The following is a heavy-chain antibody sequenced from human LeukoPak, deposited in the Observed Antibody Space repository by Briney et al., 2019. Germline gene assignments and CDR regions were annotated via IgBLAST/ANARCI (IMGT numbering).Heavy chain of an antibody. J-gene: IGHJ6*02. CDR1: GFTFSSYA. CDR2: ISCDGSNK. CDR3: ARGVRGSGLFLYYYYGMDV. D-gene: IGHD2-15*01. Sequence: GGSLRLSCAASGFTFSSYAMHWVRQAPGKGLEWVAVISCDGSNKYYADSVKGRFTISRDNSKNTLYLQMNSLRAEDTAVYYCARGVRGSGLFLYYYYGMDVWGQGTTVTVSS. V-gene: IGHV3-30-3*01.